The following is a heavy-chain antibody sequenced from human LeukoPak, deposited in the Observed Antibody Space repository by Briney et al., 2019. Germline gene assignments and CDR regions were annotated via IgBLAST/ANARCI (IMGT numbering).Heavy chain of an antibody. D-gene: IGHD3-22*01. CDR2: INPSSGDT. CDR3: ARYTSGYYGYFDY. V-gene: IGHV1-2*02. J-gene: IGHJ4*02. CDR1: GYTFTNYY. Sequence: GASVKVSCKASGYTFTNYYIHWVRQAPGQGLEWMGWINPSSGDTRSLQQFQGRVTMTRDTSISTAYMELSRLRSDDAAMYYCARYTSGYYGYFDYWGQGTLVTVSS.